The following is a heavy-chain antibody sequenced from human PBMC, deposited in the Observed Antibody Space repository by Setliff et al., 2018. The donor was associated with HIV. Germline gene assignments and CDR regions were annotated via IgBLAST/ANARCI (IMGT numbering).Heavy chain of an antibody. CDR3: ARIEASYYFDT. CDR1: GFTFGSYE. V-gene: IGHV3-48*03. D-gene: IGHD3-10*01. Sequence: GGSLRLSCVASGFTFGSYEMNWVRQAPGKGLEWVSNIGSIGSGGATHYADSVRGRFTISRDNAKNSVYLQMNSLRAEDTAVYYCARIEASYYFDTWGQGTLVTVSS. CDR2: IGSIGSGGAT. J-gene: IGHJ4*02.